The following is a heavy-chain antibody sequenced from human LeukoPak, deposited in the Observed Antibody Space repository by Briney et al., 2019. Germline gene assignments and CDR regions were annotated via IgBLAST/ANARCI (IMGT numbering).Heavy chain of an antibody. CDR2: INSDGSIT. J-gene: IGHJ4*02. CDR3: ARDKFGIAAVD. Sequence: PGGSLRLSCAASGFTLSSYWMHWVRQAPGKGLVGVSRINSDGSITTYADSVKGRFTLSRDNAKNTLYLQMKSLRAEDTAVYYCARDKFGIAAVDWGQGTLVTVSS. CDR1: GFTLSSYW. D-gene: IGHD6-13*01. V-gene: IGHV3-74*01.